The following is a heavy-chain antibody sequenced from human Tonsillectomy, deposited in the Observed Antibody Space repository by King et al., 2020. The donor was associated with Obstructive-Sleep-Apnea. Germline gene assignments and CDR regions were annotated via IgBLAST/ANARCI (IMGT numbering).Heavy chain of an antibody. CDR1: GYTFTGYY. D-gene: IGHD3-3*01. V-gene: IGHV1-2*04. CDR3: ARALTEWPHRGSFDP. CDR2: INPNSGGT. Sequence: EQLVQSGAEVKKPGASVKVSCKASGYTFTGYYMHWVRQAPGQGLEWMGWINPNSGGTNYAQKFQGWVTMTRDTSISTAYMELSRLRSDDTAVYYCARALTEWPHRGSFDPWGQGTLVTVSS. J-gene: IGHJ5*02.